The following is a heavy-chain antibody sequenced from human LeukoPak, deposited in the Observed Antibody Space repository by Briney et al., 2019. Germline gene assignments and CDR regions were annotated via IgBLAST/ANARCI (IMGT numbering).Heavy chain of an antibody. J-gene: IGHJ6*03. CDR1: GGSFSGYY. CDR2: INHRGST. Sequence: SETLSLTCAVYGGSFSGYYWSWIRQPPGKGLEWIGEINHRGSTNYNPSLKSRVTISVDTSKNQFSLKLSSVTAADTAVYYCARALGYCSSTSCGDYYMDVWGKGTTVTVSS. V-gene: IGHV4-34*01. D-gene: IGHD2-2*01. CDR3: ARALGYCSSTSCGDYYMDV.